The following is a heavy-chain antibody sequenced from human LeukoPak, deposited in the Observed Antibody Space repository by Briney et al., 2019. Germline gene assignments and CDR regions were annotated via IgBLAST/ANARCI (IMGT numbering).Heavy chain of an antibody. CDR1: GFTFSSYS. Sequence: GGSLRLSCAASGFTFSSYSMNWVRQAPGKGLEWVSRINFDGSSTSYADSVKGRFTISRDNAKNTLYLQMNSLRAEDTAVYYCARVRYCDYWGQGTLVTVSS. J-gene: IGHJ4*02. V-gene: IGHV3-74*01. CDR2: INFDGSST. CDR3: ARVRYCDY. D-gene: IGHD1-14*01.